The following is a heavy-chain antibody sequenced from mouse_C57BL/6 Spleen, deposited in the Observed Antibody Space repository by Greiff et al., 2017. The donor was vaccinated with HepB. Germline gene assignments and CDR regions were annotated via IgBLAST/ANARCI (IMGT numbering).Heavy chain of an antibody. Sequence: VQLQQPGAELVKPGASVKLSCKASGYTFTSYWMQWVTQRPGQGLEWIGEIDPSDSYTNYNQKFKGKATWPVDTSSRTAYMQLSSLTSEDSAVYYCARDGSSSVDYWGQGTTLTVSS. CDR3: ARDGSSSVDY. CDR2: IDPSDSYT. J-gene: IGHJ2*01. V-gene: IGHV1-50*01. D-gene: IGHD1-1*01. CDR1: GYTFTSYW.